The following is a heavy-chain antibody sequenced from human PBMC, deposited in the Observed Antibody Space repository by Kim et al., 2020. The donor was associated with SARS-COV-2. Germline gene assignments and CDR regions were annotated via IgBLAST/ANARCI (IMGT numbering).Heavy chain of an antibody. Sequence: SETLSLTCTVSGGSISSSSYYWGWIRQPPGKGLEWIGSIYYSGSTYYNPSLKSRVTISVDTSKNQFSLKLSSVTAADTAVYYCARGDCSGGSCYSDYWG. J-gene: IGHJ4*03. CDR2: IYYSGST. D-gene: IGHD2-15*01. V-gene: IGHV4-39*01. CDR3: ARGDCSGGSCYSDY. CDR1: GGSISSSSYY.